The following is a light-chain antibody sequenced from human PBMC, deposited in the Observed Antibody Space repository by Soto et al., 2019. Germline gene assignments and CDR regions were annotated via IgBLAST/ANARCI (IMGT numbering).Light chain of an antibody. CDR2: GAS. CDR1: QSVSSN. Sequence: EIVMTQSPATLSVSPGERATLSCRASQSVSSNLAWYQQKPGQAPRLLIYGASTRATGIPARFSGSGSGTEFTLTISSLQSEDFAVYFCQRSGSSPPFTFGQGTKVEI. V-gene: IGKV3-15*01. CDR3: QRSGSSPPFT. J-gene: IGKJ2*01.